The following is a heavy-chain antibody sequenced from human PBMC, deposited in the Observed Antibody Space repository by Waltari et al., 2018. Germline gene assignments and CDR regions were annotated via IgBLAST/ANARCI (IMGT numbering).Heavy chain of an antibody. D-gene: IGHD3-10*01. Sequence: QVQLVESGGGVVQPGRSLRLSCAASGFTFSSYGMHWVRQAPGKGLEWVAVIWYDGSNKYYADSVKGRFTISRDNSKNTLYLQMNSLRAEDTAVYYCAKGAMVRGALYYFDYWGQGTLVTVSS. CDR3: AKGAMVRGALYYFDY. J-gene: IGHJ4*02. CDR2: IWYDGSNK. CDR1: GFTFSSYG. V-gene: IGHV3-33*06.